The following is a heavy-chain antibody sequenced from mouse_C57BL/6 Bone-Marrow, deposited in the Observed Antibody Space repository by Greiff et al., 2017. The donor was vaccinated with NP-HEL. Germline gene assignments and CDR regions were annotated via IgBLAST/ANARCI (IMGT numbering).Heavy chain of an antibody. CDR2: IDPSDSET. D-gene: IGHD2-4*01. CDR1: GYTFTSYW. V-gene: IGHV1-52*01. CDR3: ARGGYDYDWFAY. Sequence: QVQLQQPGAELVRPGSSVKLSCKASGYTFTSYWMHWVKQRPIQGLEWIGNIDPSDSETHYNQKFKDKATLTVDKSSSTAYMQLSSLTSEDSAVYYCARGGYDYDWFAYLGQGTLVTVSA. J-gene: IGHJ3*01.